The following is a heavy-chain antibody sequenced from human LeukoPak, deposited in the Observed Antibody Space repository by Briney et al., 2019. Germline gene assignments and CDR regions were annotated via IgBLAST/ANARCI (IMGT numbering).Heavy chain of an antibody. V-gene: IGHV3-7*01. D-gene: IGHD6-25*01. Sequence: GGSLRLSCVASGFTFNNNWMSWVRQAPGKGLEWVANIKQDGSEKYYGDSVRGRFTISRDNVKNSLHLQMSSLRAEDTALYYCAREKAAAFDYLGQGTLVTVSS. J-gene: IGHJ4*02. CDR1: GFTFNNNW. CDR3: AREKAAAFDY. CDR2: IKQDGSEK.